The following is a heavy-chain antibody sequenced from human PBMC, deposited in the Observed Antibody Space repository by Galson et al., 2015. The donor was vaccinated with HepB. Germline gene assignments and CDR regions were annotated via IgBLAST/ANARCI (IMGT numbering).Heavy chain of an antibody. D-gene: IGHD7-27*01. Sequence: PALVKPTQTLTLTCTFSGFSLSTSGVGVGWIRQPPGKALEWLALIYWDDDKRYSPSLKSRLTITKDTSKNQVVLTMTNMDPVDTATYYCAHRLSLGMALGYAFDIWGQGTMVTVSS. J-gene: IGHJ3*02. V-gene: IGHV2-5*02. CDR2: IYWDDDK. CDR3: AHRLSLGMALGYAFDI. CDR1: GFSLSTSGVG.